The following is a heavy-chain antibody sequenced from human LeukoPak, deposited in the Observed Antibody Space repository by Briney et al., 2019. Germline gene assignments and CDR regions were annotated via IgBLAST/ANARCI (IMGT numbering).Heavy chain of an antibody. D-gene: IGHD3-3*01. CDR2: INHSGST. J-gene: IGHJ4*02. CDR3: ARVVTSGYYMLDD. CDR1: GGSFSDYY. Sequence: SETLSLTCAVYGGSFSDYYWNWIRQPPGKGLEWIGEINHSGSTNYNPSLKSRVTISVDTSRNHFSLNLRSVTAADTAVCYCARVVTSGYYMLDDWGQGTLVTVSS. V-gene: IGHV4-34*01.